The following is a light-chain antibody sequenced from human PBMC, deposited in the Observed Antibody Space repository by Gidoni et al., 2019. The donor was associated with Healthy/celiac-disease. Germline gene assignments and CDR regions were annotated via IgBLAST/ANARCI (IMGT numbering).Light chain of an antibody. Sequence: EIVLTQSPATLSLSPGERATLSCRASQSVSSYLAWYQQQPGQAPRLLIYDASNRATGIPARFSGSGSGTDLTLTISSLEPEDFAVYYCQQRSNWPPITFGQGTRLEIK. CDR3: QQRSNWPPIT. V-gene: IGKV3-11*01. J-gene: IGKJ5*01. CDR2: DAS. CDR1: QSVSSY.